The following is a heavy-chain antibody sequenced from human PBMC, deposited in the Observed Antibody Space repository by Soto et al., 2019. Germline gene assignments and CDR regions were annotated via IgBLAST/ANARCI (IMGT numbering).Heavy chain of an antibody. V-gene: IGHV3-7*01. D-gene: IGHD4-17*01. CDR2: IRQDGSEQ. J-gene: IGHJ4*02. CDR1: GFVFNTFW. Sequence: ESGGGLVQPGGSLRLSCAASGFVFNTFWMSWVRQAPGKGLEWVANIRQDGSEQFYVDSVKGRFTISRDNAKNSLYLQMNSLRAEDTAVYYCARASFYGDYYFDLWGQGTLVTVSS. CDR3: ARASFYGDYYFDL.